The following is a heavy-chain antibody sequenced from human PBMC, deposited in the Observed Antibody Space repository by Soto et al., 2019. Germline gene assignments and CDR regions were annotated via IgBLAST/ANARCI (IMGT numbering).Heavy chain of an antibody. CDR1: GFTFTSSA. CDR2: IVDGSGNT. D-gene: IGHD2-15*01. Sequence: SVKASCKASGFTFTSSAVQWVRQARGQRREWIGWIVDGSGNTNYAQKFQGRVTITADESTSTAYMELSSLRSEDTAVYYCARDRNPGYCSGGSCHNWFDPWGQGTLVTVSS. CDR3: ARDRNPGYCSGGSCHNWFDP. J-gene: IGHJ5*02. V-gene: IGHV1-58*01.